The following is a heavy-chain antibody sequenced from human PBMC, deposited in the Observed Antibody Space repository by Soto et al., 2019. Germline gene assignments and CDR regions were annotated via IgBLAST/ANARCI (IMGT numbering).Heavy chain of an antibody. Sequence: PGGSLRLSCAASGFTFDDYAMHWVRQAPGKGLEWVSGISWNSGSIGYADSVKGRFTISRDNAKNSLYLQMNSLRAEDTALYYCAKDIAGYRAHYYGMDVWGQGTTVTVSS. CDR3: AKDIAGYRAHYYGMDV. J-gene: IGHJ6*02. CDR1: GFTFDDYA. D-gene: IGHD6-25*01. CDR2: ISWNSGSI. V-gene: IGHV3-9*01.